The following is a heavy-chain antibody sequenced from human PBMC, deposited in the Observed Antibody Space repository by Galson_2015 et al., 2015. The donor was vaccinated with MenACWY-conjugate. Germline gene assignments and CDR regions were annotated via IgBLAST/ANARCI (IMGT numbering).Heavy chain of an antibody. CDR1: GFLFSAYA. V-gene: IGHV3-23*01. J-gene: IGHJ4*02. Sequence: SLRLSCAAFGFLFSAYAMSWVRQAPGKGLEWVSAISRSGDNTYYADSVKGRFTTSRDNAKNMVFLQMDRLRAEDTAVYYCVSALNGDADYWGQGTLVTVSS. D-gene: IGHD2-21*02. CDR2: ISRSGDNT. CDR3: VSALNGDADY.